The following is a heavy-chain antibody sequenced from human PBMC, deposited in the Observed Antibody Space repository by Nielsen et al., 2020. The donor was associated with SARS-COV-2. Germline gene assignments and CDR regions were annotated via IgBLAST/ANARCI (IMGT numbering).Heavy chain of an antibody. CDR2: ISGGSATI. CDR3: ARSTFHRSSWYGMDV. V-gene: IGHV3-48*01. Sequence: GGSLRLSCVASGFSFNTYSMNWVRQAPGKGLEWVSYISGGSATIYYADSVKGRFTISRDNVKNSLYLQLSSLSAEDTAVYYCARSTFHRSSWYGMDVWGQGTTVTVSS. CDR1: GFSFNTYS. J-gene: IGHJ6*02. D-gene: IGHD6-13*01.